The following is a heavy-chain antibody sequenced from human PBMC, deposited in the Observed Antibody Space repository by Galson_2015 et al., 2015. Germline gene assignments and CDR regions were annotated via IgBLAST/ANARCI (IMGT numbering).Heavy chain of an antibody. V-gene: IGHV1-69*13. CDR3: ARVVVVVAATIDYYYMDV. CDR2: IIPIFGTA. CDR1: GGTFSSYA. Sequence: SVKVSCKASGGTFSSYAISWVRQAPGQGLEWMGGIIPIFGTANYAQKFQGRVTITADESTSTAYMELSSLRSEDTAVYYCARVVVVVAATIDYYYMDVWGKGTTVTVSS. J-gene: IGHJ6*03. D-gene: IGHD2-15*01.